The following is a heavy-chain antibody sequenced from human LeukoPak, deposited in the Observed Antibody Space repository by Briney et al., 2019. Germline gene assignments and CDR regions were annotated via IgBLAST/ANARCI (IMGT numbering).Heavy chain of an antibody. Sequence: PSETLSLTCAVYGGSFSGYYWSWIRQPPGKGLEWIGEINHSGSTNYNPSLKSRVTISVDTSKNQFSLKLSSVTAADTAVYYCASLDYYDSSGSPFDYWGQGTLVTVSS. CDR2: INHSGST. V-gene: IGHV4-34*01. CDR1: GGSFSGYY. CDR3: ASLDYYDSSGSPFDY. J-gene: IGHJ4*02. D-gene: IGHD3-22*01.